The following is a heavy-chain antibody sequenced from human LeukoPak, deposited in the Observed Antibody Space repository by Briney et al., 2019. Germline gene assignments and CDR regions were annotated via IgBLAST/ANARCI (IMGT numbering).Heavy chain of an antibody. D-gene: IGHD2-2*01. CDR2: INPNSGGT. V-gene: IGHV1-2*02. CDR3: ARADIVVVPAAITL. CDR1: GYTFTGYY. J-gene: IGHJ4*02. Sequence: ASVKVSCKASGYTFTGYYMHWVRQAPGQGLEWMGWINPNSGGTNYAQKFQGRVTTTRDTSISTAYMELSRLRSDDTAVYYCARADIVVVPAAITLWGQGTLVTVSS.